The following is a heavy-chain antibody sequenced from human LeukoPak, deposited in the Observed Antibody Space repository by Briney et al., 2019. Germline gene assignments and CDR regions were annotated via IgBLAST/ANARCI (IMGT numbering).Heavy chain of an antibody. D-gene: IGHD3-10*01. CDR3: ARHKPTGSYPLEL. CDR1: GYTFTGYY. Sequence: ASVKVSCKASGYTFTGYYMHWVRQAPGQGLEWMGWINPNSGGTNYAQKFQGRVTMTRDTSISTAYMELSRLRSDDTAVYYCARHKPTGSYPLELWGQGTLVTVSS. V-gene: IGHV1-2*02. J-gene: IGHJ4*02. CDR2: INPNSGGT.